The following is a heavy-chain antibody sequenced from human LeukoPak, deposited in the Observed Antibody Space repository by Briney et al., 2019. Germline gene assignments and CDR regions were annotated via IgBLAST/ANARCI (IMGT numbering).Heavy chain of an antibody. V-gene: IGHV3-21*01. J-gene: IGHJ4*02. D-gene: IGHD6-13*01. CDR1: GFTFSTYS. CDR2: ISSSSSYI. Sequence: GGPLRLSCAASGFTFSTYSMNWVRQAPGKGLEWVSSISSSSSYIYYADSVKGRFTISRDNAKNSVYLQMNSLRAEDTAVYYCARDEAQQLVFLGEELFDYWGQGTLVTVSS. CDR3: ARDEAQQLVFLGEELFDY.